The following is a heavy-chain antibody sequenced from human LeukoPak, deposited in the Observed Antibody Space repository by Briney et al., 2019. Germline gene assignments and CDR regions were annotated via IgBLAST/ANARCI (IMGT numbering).Heavy chain of an antibody. CDR1: GFTFSNSW. J-gene: IGHJ4*02. CDR2: IKSKTDGGTT. Sequence: SGGSLRLSCAASGFTFSNSWMNWVRQAPGKGLEWVGRIKSKTDGGTTDCAAPVKGRFSISRDDSKNTLYLQMNSLKIEDTAVYYCTTDLGLTMIRGVIVHWGQGALVTVSS. D-gene: IGHD3-10*01. V-gene: IGHV3-15*01. CDR3: TTDLGLTMIRGVIVH.